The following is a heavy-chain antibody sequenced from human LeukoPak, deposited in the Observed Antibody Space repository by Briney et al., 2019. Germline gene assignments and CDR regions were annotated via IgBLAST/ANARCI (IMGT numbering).Heavy chain of an antibody. D-gene: IGHD4-17*01. CDR1: GFTFSSYW. V-gene: IGHV3-74*01. Sequence: GPSLRLSCAASGFTFSSYWMHWVRQAPGKGLVWVSRINSDGSSTSYADSVKGRFTISRDNAKNTLYLQMNSLRAEDTAVYYCARDPRGYGDYVGFDYWGQGTLVTVSS. J-gene: IGHJ4*02. CDR3: ARDPRGYGDYVGFDY. CDR2: INSDGSST.